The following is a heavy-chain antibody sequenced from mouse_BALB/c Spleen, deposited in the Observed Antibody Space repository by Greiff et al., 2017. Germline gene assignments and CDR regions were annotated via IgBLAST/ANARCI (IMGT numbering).Heavy chain of an antibody. CDR1: GFTFSSYG. D-gene: IGHD1-1*01. CDR3: ARKGYGMYFDD. Sequence: EVQGVESGGDLVKPGGSLKLSCAASGFTFSSYGMTWVRQTPDKTLEWVATISSGGSYTYSQDSVKGRFAISRDIAKNTMYLQMSRLKSEDTAMYYCARKGYGMYFDDWGPGTTLTVSS. V-gene: IGHV5-6*01. CDR2: ISSGGSYT. J-gene: IGHJ2*01.